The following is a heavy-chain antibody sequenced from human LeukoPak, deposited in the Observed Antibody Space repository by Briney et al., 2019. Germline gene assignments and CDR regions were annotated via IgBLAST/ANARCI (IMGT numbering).Heavy chain of an antibody. D-gene: IGHD6-6*01. CDR1: GFTFSSYG. CDR2: IRYDGSNK. V-gene: IGHV3-30*02. J-gene: IGHJ4*02. CDR3: AKTASIAAPRDDY. Sequence: GGSLRLSCAASGFTFSSYGMYWVCQALGKGLEWVAFIRYDGSNKYYADSVKGQFTISRDNSKNTLYLQMNSLRAEDTAGYYCAKTASIAAPRDDYWGQGTLVTVSS.